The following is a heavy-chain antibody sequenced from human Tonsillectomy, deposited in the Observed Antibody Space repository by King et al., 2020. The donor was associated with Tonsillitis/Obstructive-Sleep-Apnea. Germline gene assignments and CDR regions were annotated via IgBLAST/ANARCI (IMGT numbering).Heavy chain of an antibody. D-gene: IGHD2-15*01. CDR1: GHSFSTYW. CDR3: AIKSGCSGGSCYSHFDS. V-gene: IGHV5-51*01. J-gene: IGHJ4*02. Sequence: VQLVESGAEVKKPGESLKISCQGSGHSFSTYWIGWARQMPGKGLEWMGIIYPDDSDTRYSPSFQGQVTISADKSTSTAYLQWSSLKAPDTAMYYCAIKSGCSGGSCYSHFDSWGQGTLVTVSS. CDR2: IYPDDSDT.